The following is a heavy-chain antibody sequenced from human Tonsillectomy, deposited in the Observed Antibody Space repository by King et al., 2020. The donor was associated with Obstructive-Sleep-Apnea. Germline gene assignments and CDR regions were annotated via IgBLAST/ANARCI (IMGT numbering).Heavy chain of an antibody. CDR1: GFSLSNARMG. Sequence: TLKESGPVLVKPTETLTLTCTVSGFSLSNARMGVSWIRQPPGKALEWLAHIFSNDEKSYSTSLKSRLIISKDTSKSQVVLTMTNMDPVDTATYYCARMTRWELLDYYGMDVWGQGTTVTVSS. CDR3: ARMTRWELLDYYGMDV. D-gene: IGHD1-26*01. CDR2: IFSNDEK. J-gene: IGHJ6*02. V-gene: IGHV2-26*01.